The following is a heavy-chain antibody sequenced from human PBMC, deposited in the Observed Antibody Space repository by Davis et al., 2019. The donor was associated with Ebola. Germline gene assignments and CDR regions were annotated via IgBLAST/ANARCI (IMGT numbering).Heavy chain of an antibody. J-gene: IGHJ4*02. Sequence: PGGSLRLSCAASGFIFSRYAMHWVRQAPGKGLEWLAVISYDGSNEYYAVSVKGRFIVPRDNSKNTLSLQMNSLRGEDTAVYYCARVQNYDFWSGLGYWGQGVLVTVSS. CDR3: ARVQNYDFWSGLGY. D-gene: IGHD3-3*01. V-gene: IGHV3-30-3*01. CDR2: ISYDGSNE. CDR1: GFIFSRYA.